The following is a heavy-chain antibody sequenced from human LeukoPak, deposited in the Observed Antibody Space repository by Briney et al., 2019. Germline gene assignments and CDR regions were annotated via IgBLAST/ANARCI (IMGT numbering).Heavy chain of an antibody. Sequence: GGSLRLSCAASGFTFEDHGMSWVRQAPGKGLEWVSGINWNGGSTGYVDSVKGRFTISRDNAKNSLFLQMNSLRAEDTAVYYCARDKYYGDSYFHYWGQGTLVTVSS. J-gene: IGHJ4*02. V-gene: IGHV3-20*04. CDR2: INWNGGST. CDR3: ARDKYYGDSYFHY. CDR1: GFTFEDHG. D-gene: IGHD4-17*01.